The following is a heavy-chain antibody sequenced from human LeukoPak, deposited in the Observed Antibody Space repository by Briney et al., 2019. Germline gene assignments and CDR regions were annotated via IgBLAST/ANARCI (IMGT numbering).Heavy chain of an antibody. J-gene: IGHJ4*02. Sequence: PGGSLRLSCAASGFTFSGYGMHWVRQAPGKGLEWVAFIRFDGSNKYYADSVKGRFTISRDNSKNTLYLQMNSLRAEDTAVYYCAKDHHDSSAFDYWGQGTLVTASS. V-gene: IGHV3-30*02. D-gene: IGHD3-22*01. CDR1: GFTFSGYG. CDR2: IRFDGSNK. CDR3: AKDHHDSSAFDY.